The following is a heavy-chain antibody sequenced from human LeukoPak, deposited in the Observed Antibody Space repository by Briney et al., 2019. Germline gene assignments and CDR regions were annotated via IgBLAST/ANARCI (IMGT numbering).Heavy chain of an antibody. CDR1: GGSIGTSY. CDR3: ARDSRGGGPDFDY. Sequence: SETLSLTCTVSGGSIGTSYWAWIRQPPGKGLEWVAYIHYSGATSDNPSLESRLTISLDMSNNQFSLKLSSVTAADTAVYYCARDSRGGGPDFDYWGQGVLVTVSS. D-gene: IGHD2-15*01. V-gene: IGHV4-59*01. J-gene: IGHJ4*02. CDR2: IHYSGAT.